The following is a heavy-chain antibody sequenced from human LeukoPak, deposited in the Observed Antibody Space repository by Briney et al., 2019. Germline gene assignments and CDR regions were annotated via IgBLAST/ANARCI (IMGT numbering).Heavy chain of an antibody. V-gene: IGHV1-18*04. Sequence: ASVKVSCKASGYTFTNYGISWVRQAPGQGLEGMGCISGYNGNTNYEQKVEGRVTMTTDTSTSTAYMEMRSLRSDDTAVYYCARVETMVRGGYDYYYYGMDVWGKGTTVTVSA. CDR1: GYTFTNYG. CDR2: ISGYNGNT. J-gene: IGHJ6*04. CDR3: ARVETMVRGGYDYYYYGMDV. D-gene: IGHD3-10*01.